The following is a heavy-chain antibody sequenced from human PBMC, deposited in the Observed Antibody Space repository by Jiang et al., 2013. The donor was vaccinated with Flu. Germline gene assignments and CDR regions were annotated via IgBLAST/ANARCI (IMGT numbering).Heavy chain of an antibody. CDR3: ARIFPDSSGYGDY. V-gene: IGHV5-51*01. J-gene: IGHJ4*02. CDR2: YPGDSDT. Sequence: YPGDSDTRYSPSFQGQVTISADKSISTAYLQWSSLKASDTAMYYCARIFPDSSGYGDYWGQGTLVTVSS. D-gene: IGHD3-22*01.